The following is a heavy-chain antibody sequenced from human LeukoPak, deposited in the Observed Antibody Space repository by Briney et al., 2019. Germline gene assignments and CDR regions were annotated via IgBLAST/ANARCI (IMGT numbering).Heavy chain of an antibody. CDR1: GGTFSSYA. D-gene: IGHD6-13*01. Sequence: ASVKVSCKASGGTFSSYAISWVRQAPGQGLEWMGRINPNSGGTNYAQKFQGTVTMTRDTSINTAYMELSRLTSDDTAVYYCARDRLAAAGSGGWGQGTLVTVSS. CDR2: INPNSGGT. V-gene: IGHV1-2*06. CDR3: ARDRLAAAGSGG. J-gene: IGHJ4*02.